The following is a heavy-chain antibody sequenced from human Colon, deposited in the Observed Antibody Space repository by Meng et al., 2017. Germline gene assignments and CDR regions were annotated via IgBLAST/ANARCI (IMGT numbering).Heavy chain of an antibody. CDR1: GGYVSSASYY. V-gene: IGHV4-61*01. CDR2: IHYSGSR. J-gene: IGHJ4*02. D-gene: IGHD4-23*01. CDR3: ARHGGYYQDY. Sequence: QSQLQESGPGLVRPSATLSLTCNVFGGYVSSASYYWTWIRQPPGKGLEWIGLIHYSGSRNYNPSLKSRVTMSVDRSKSQVSLQLTSVTAADTAVYYCARHGGYYQDYWGQGTLVTVSS.